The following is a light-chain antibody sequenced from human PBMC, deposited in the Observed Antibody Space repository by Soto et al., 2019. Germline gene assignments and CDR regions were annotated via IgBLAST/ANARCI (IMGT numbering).Light chain of an antibody. J-gene: IGKJ3*01. CDR3: QHLRA. CDR1: QSVSSY. CDR2: DAS. Sequence: EIVLTQSPATLSLSPGERATLSCRASQSVSSYLAWYQQKPGQAPRLLIYDASNRATGIPARFSGSGSGTDFTLTNSSLEPEDFAVYYCQHLRAFGPGTKVDIK. V-gene: IGKV3-11*01.